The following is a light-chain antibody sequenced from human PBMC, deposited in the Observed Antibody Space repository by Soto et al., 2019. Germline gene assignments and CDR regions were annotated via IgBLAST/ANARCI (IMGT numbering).Light chain of an antibody. CDR3: QAWDSSTVV. CDR2: QDS. CDR1: KWGDKY. Sequence: SYELTQPPSVSVYPGQTASITCSGDKWGDKYACWYQQKPGQPPVLVIYQDSKRPSGIPERFSGSNSGNTATLTISGTQAMDEADYYCQAWDSSTVVFGGGTKVTVL. J-gene: IGLJ2*01. V-gene: IGLV3-1*01.